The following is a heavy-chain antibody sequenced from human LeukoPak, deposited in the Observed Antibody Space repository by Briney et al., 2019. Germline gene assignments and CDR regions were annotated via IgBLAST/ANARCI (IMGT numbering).Heavy chain of an antibody. D-gene: IGHD1-26*01. J-gene: IGHJ4*02. CDR2: IYSGGST. Sequence: GGSLRLSCAASGFTVSSDYMSWVRQAPGKGLEWVSVIYSGGSTYYADSVKGRFTISRDNYKNTFYLQMNSLRAEDTAVYYCARVASGSYYYPFDYWGQGTLFTVSS. V-gene: IGHV3-53*01. CDR1: GFTVSSDY. CDR3: ARVASGSYYYPFDY.